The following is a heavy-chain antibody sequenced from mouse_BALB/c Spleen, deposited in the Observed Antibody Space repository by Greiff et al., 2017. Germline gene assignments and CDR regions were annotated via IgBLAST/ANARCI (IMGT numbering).Heavy chain of an antibody. CDR1: GYSITSGYY. D-gene: IGHD2-3*01. CDR2: ISYDGSN. CDR3: ARDRHYDGYPFAY. J-gene: IGHJ3*01. Sequence: EVQRVESGPGLVKPSQSLSLTCSVTGYSITSGYYWNWIRQFPGNKLEWMGYISYDGSNNYNPSLKNRISITRDTSKNQFFLKLNSVTTEDTATYYCARDRHYDGYPFAYWGQGTLVTVSA. V-gene: IGHV3-6*02.